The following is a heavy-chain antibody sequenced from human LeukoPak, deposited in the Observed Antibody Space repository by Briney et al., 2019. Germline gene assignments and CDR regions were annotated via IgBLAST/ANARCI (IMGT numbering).Heavy chain of an antibody. Sequence: ASVKVSCKVSGYTLTELSMHWVRQAPGKGREWMGGFDPEDGETIYAQKFQGRVTMTEDTSTDTAYMELSGLRSEDTAVYYCATDRLRVAAGGDAFDIWGQGTMVTVSS. CDR1: GYTLTELS. CDR3: ATDRLRVAAGGDAFDI. V-gene: IGHV1-24*01. CDR2: FDPEDGET. J-gene: IGHJ3*02. D-gene: IGHD5/OR15-5a*01.